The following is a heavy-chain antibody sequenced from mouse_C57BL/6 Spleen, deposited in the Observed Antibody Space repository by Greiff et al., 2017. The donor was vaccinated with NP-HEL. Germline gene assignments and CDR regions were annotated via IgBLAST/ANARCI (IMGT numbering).Heavy chain of an antibody. CDR2: IRSKSSNYAT. CDR3: VRNYYGSSVYWDFDV. J-gene: IGHJ1*03. CDR1: GFTFNTYA. Sequence: EVQLVESGGGLVQPKGSLKLPCAASGFTFNTYAMHWVRQAPGKGLEWVARIRSKSSNYATYYADSVKDRFTISRDDSQSMLYLQMNNLKTEDTAMYYCVRNYYGSSVYWDFDVWGTGTTVTVSS. D-gene: IGHD1-1*01. V-gene: IGHV10-3*01.